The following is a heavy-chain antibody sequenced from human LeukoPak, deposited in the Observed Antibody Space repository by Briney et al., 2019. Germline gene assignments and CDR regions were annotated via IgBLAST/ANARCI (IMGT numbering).Heavy chain of an antibody. V-gene: IGHV4-34*01. CDR3: ARGDCSGGSCYFVY. CDR2: INHSGST. CDR1: GGSFSGYY. Sequence: SETLSLTCAVYGGSFSGYYWSWIRQPPGKGLEWIGEINHSGSTNYNPSLKSLVTISVDTSKNQFSLKLSSVTAADTAVYYCARGDCSGGSCYFVYWGQGTLVTVSS. D-gene: IGHD2-15*01. J-gene: IGHJ4*02.